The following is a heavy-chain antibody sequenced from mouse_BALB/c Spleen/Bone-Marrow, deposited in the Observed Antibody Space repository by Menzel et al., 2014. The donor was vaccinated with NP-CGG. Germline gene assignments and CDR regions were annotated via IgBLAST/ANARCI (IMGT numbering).Heavy chain of an antibody. D-gene: IGHD2-3*01. CDR2: ISSGGSYT. J-gene: IGHJ4*01. Sequence: DVMLVESGGGLVKPGGSLKLSCAASGFTFSSYTMSWVRQTPEERLEWVATISSGGSYTYYPDSVKGRFTISRDNAKNTLYLQMISLKSEDTAMYYCTRDLYDGYYYYAMDYWGQGTSVTVSS. CDR3: TRDLYDGYYYYAMDY. V-gene: IGHV5-6-4*01. CDR1: GFTFSSYT.